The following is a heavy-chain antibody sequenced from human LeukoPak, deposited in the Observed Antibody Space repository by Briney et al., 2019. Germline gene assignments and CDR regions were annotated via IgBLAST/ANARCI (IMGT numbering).Heavy chain of an antibody. CDR1: GFTVSSNY. CDR2: ISYDGSNK. J-gene: IGHJ4*02. D-gene: IGHD3-16*02. CDR3: ASEEYDYVGGIYRPIDY. Sequence: PGGSLRLSCAASGFTVSSNYMSWVRQAPGKGLEWVAVISYDGSNKYYADSVKGRFTISRDNSKNTLYLQMNSLRAEDTAVYYCASEEYDYVGGIYRPIDYGGQETLSTVPS. V-gene: IGHV3-30-3*01.